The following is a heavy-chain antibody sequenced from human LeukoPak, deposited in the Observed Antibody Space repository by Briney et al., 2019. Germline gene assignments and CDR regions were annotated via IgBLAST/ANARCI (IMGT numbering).Heavy chain of an antibody. CDR3: ARFRSSGWYYFDS. CDR2: ISLSGLT. V-gene: IGHV4-4*02. D-gene: IGHD6-19*01. CDR1: GGSISNTNW. J-gene: IGHJ4*02. Sequence: SGTLSLTCGVSGGSISNTNWWSWVRQPPGQGLEWIGEISLSGLTNYNPSLKSRVTVSLDKSKNHLSLNLTSVTAADTAVYYCARFRSSGWYYFDSWGQGTPVSVSS.